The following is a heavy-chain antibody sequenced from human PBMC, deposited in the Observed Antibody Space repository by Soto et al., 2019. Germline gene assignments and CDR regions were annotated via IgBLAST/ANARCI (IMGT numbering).Heavy chain of an antibody. D-gene: IGHD6-13*01. CDR2: IYSGGST. CDR3: ASPYSSSPQYYYGMDV. Sequence: EVQLVESGGGLIQPGGSLRLSCAASGFTVSSNYMSWVRQAPGKGLEWVSVIYSGGSTYYADSVKGRLTISRDNSKNTLYLQMNSLRAEDTAVYYCASPYSSSPQYYYGMDVWGQGTTVTVSS. J-gene: IGHJ6*02. CDR1: GFTVSSNY. V-gene: IGHV3-53*01.